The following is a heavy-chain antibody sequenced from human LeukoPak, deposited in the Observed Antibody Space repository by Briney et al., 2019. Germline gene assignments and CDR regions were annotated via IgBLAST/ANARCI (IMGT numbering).Heavy chain of an antibody. CDR2: IYYSGST. J-gene: IGHJ6*03. CDR1: GGSISSYY. Sequence: SETLSLTCTVSGGSISSYYWGWIRQPPGKGLEWIGTIYYSGSTYYNPSLTGRVTMSVDTSKNQFSLKLSSVTAADTAVYYCARHKDYYYSYMDVWGKGTTVTISS. CDR3: ARHKDYYYSYMDV. V-gene: IGHV4-39*01.